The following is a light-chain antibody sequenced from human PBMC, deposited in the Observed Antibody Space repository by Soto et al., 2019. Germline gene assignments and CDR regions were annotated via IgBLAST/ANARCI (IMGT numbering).Light chain of an antibody. V-gene: IGKV3-11*01. CDR2: DAS. CDR3: QQRSNWPSS. Sequence: EIMLKPSPRTISLSPWERATLYGRTSLSVSVYLDWYQQKPGQAPSLLISDASNRATGIPARFSGSGSGTDFTLTISSLEPEDFAVYYCQQRSNWPSSFGQGTRLEI. J-gene: IGKJ5*01. CDR1: LSVSVY.